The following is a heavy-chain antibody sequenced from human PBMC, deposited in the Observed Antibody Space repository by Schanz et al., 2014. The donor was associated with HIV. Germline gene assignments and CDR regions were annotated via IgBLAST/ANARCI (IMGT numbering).Heavy chain of an antibody. V-gene: IGHV3-33*08. CDR1: GFTFSSFG. J-gene: IGHJ4*02. D-gene: IGHD1-26*01. CDR2: IGHEGNDI. Sequence: QVQLAESGGGVVRPGRSLRLSCAASGFTFSSFGIHWVRQAPGKGLEWVAVIGHEGNDIHYVDSVAGRFTISRDNSKNTLYLQLGSLRTEDTAVYYCARDLNVGRHFDYWGQGALVTVSS. CDR3: ARDLNVGRHFDY.